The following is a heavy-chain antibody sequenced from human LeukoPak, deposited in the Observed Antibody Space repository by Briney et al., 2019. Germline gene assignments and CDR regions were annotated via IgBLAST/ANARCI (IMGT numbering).Heavy chain of an antibody. CDR1: GYTFTGYY. J-gene: IGHJ4*02. CDR3: ARAVGYGSGTYRQYYFDY. Sequence: ASVTVSCKASGYTFTGYYIHWVRQAPAQGIEWMGWINPNSGGSNYLQNLQGRVTMSRDTSISTAYMELSRLRSDDTAVYYCARAVGYGSGTYRQYYFDYWGQGTLVTVSS. CDR2: INPNSGGS. V-gene: IGHV1-2*02. D-gene: IGHD3-10*01.